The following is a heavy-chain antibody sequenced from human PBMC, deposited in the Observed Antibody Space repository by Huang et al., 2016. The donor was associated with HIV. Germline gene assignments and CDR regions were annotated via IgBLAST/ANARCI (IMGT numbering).Heavy chain of an antibody. Sequence: QVQLVESGGGVVQPGRSLRLSCAASGFTFINYGVHWVRQAPGRGLEWVAVISYDGSYQYYSDSVKGRFTIYRDDSQNTLYLQMSSLRAEDTAVYFCAKDREDSAYQLDYWGQGTRVTVSS. CDR2: ISYDGSYQ. D-gene: IGHD5-12*01. V-gene: IGHV3-30*18. CDR1: GFTFINYG. J-gene: IGHJ4*02. CDR3: AKDREDSAYQLDY.